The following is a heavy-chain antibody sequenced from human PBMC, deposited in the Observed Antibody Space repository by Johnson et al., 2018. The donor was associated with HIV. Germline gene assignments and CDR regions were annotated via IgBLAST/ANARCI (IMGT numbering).Heavy chain of an antibody. V-gene: IGHV3-30*02. CDR1: GFTFSSYW. Sequence: QLVESGGGLVQPGGSLRLSCAASGFTFSSYWMSWVRQAPGKGLEWAAVIWFDGSNKYYADSVKGRFTISRDNSKNTLYLQMNSLRAEDTAVYYCAKGRIAVPDAFDIWGQGTMVTVSS. J-gene: IGHJ3*02. CDR3: AKGRIAVPDAFDI. CDR2: IWFDGSNK. D-gene: IGHD6-19*01.